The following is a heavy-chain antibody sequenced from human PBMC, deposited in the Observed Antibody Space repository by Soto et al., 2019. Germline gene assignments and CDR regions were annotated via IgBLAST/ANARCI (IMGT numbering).Heavy chain of an antibody. Sequence: QVQLVQSGAEVKKPGSSVKVTCKASGAIFSSKAISGVRQAPGQGLEWMGGILPIFGRTNYAQKYQGRVTITADESTRTAYMELSSLKSEDTAVYYCATGGRGYSYAPRFYFEYWGQGTLVTVSS. CDR3: ATGGRGYSYAPRFYFEY. V-gene: IGHV1-69*01. J-gene: IGHJ4*02. CDR1: GAIFSSKA. CDR2: ILPIFGRT. D-gene: IGHD5-18*01.